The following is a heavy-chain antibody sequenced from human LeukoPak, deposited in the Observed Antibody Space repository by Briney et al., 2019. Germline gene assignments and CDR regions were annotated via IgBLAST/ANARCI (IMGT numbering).Heavy chain of an antibody. D-gene: IGHD5-12*01. J-gene: IGHJ6*03. CDR1: GFTFSSYE. CDR2: IYYSGNT. V-gene: IGHV4-39*01. Sequence: PGGSLRLSCAASGFTFSSYEMNWVRQAPGKGLEWIGSIYYSGNTYYNPSLKSRVTISVDTSKNQFSLKLSSVTAADTAVYYCARHKIGYDHYYYMDVWGKGTTVTISS. CDR3: ARHKIGYDHYYYMDV.